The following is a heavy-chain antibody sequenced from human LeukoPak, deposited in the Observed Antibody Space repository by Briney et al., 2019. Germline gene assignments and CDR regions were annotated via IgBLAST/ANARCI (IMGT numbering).Heavy chain of an antibody. CDR2: ISSSSRYI. CDR3: ARGPGIYGVAEDDAFDI. Sequence: GGSLRLSCAASGFTFSSYSMNWVRPAPGKGLEWVSSISSSSRYIYYADSVKGRFPISRDNAKNSLYLQMNSLRAEDTVVYYGARGPGIYGVAEDDAFDIWGQGKMVTVSS. CDR1: GFTFSSYS. V-gene: IGHV3-21*01. J-gene: IGHJ3*02. D-gene: IGHD3-3*01.